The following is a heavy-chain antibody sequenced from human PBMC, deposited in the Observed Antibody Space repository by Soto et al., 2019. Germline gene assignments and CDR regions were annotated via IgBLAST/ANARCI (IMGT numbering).Heavy chain of an antibody. CDR1: GGSISSSSYY. CDR2: IYYSGST. V-gene: IGHV4-39*01. J-gene: IGHJ3*02. Sequence: QLQLQESGPGLVKPSETLSLTCTVSGGSISSSSYYWGWIRQPPGKGLEWIGSIYYSGSTYYNPSLKSRVTISVDTSKNQFSLKLSSVTAADTAVYYCARHVGGGDCYSTGSCAFDIWGQGTMVTVSS. D-gene: IGHD2-21*01. CDR3: ARHVGGGDCYSTGSCAFDI.